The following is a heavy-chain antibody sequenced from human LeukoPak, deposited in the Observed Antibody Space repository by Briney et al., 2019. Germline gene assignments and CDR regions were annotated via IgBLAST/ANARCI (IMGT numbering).Heavy chain of an antibody. D-gene: IGHD6-13*01. Sequence: SQTLSLTCTVSGGSISSGGYYWRWIRQPPGKGLEWIGYIYHSGSTYYNPSLKSRVTISVDRSKNQFSLKLSSVTAADTAVYYCARAIAAAGSRIGEVDPDFDYWGQGTLVTVSS. CDR2: IYHSGST. V-gene: IGHV4-30-2*01. J-gene: IGHJ4*02. CDR3: ARAIAAAGSRIGEVDPDFDY. CDR1: GGSISSGGYY.